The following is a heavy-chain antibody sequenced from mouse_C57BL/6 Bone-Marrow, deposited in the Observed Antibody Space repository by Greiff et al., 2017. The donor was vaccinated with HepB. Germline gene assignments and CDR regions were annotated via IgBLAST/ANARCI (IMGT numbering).Heavy chain of an antibody. CDR1: GFTFSDYY. CDR2: ISNGGGST. Sequence: EVMLVESGGGLVQPGGSLKLSCAASGFTFSDYYMYWVRQTPEKRLEWVAYISNGGGSTYYPDTVKGRFTISRDNAKNTLYLQMSRLKSEDTAMYYCARNGFAYWGQGTLVTVSA. V-gene: IGHV5-12*01. J-gene: IGHJ3*01. CDR3: ARNGFAY.